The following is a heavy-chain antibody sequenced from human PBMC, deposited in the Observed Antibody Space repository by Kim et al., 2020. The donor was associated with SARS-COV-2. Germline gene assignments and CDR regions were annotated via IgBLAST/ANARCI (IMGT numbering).Heavy chain of an antibody. D-gene: IGHD4-17*01. J-gene: IGHJ2*01. Sequence: ESMKCRFTIARDNSKNTLYLQMNSLRAEDTAVYYCAKQYGDYSYWYFDLWGRGTLVTVSS. CDR3: AKQYGDYSYWYFDL. V-gene: IGHV3-23*01.